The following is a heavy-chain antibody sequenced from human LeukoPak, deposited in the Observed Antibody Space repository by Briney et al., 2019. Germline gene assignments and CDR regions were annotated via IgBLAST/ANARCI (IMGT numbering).Heavy chain of an antibody. J-gene: IGHJ4*02. CDR1: GGSISSYY. V-gene: IGHV4-4*07. CDR3: ARENYDILTGYPHFDY. Sequence: PSETLSLTCAVYGGSISSYYWSWIRQPAGKGLEWIGRIYTSGSTNYNPSLKSRVTMSVDTSKNQFSLKLSSVTAADTAVYYCARENYDILTGYPHFDYWGQGTLVTVSS. CDR2: IYTSGST. D-gene: IGHD3-9*01.